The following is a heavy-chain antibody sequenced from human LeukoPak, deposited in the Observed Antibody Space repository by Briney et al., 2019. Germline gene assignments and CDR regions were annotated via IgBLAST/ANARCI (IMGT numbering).Heavy chain of an antibody. Sequence: SETLSLTCSVSGYSLSSGYYWGWIRQPPGKGLEWIGSIYHSGSTYYNPHLKSRVTMSVDTSKNQFSLKLSAVTAADTAVYYCARGRSGTYARHAFDIWGQGTMVTVSS. CDR1: GYSLSSGYY. CDR2: IYHSGST. CDR3: ARGRSGTYARHAFDI. V-gene: IGHV4-38-2*02. D-gene: IGHD1-26*01. J-gene: IGHJ3*02.